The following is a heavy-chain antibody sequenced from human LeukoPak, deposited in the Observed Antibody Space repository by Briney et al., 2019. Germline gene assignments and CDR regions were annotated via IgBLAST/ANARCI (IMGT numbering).Heavy chain of an antibody. J-gene: IGHJ6*02. V-gene: IGHV1-58*01. D-gene: IGHD3-10*01. CDR2: IVVGTGKT. CDR3: AATSIRMVQRIIYYGKDV. Sequence: TSVTVSRLSSGFTNSNSSVQWVRQARGQRPAWLGWIVVGTGKTNDAQRLQERVTITRDMSTGTVDMELSSLRSEDTAVYYYAATSIRMVQRIIYYGKDVWGQGTTVTVSS. CDR1: GFTNSNSS.